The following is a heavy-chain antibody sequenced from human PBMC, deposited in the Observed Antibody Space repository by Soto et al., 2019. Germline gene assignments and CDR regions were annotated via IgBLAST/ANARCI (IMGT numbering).Heavy chain of an antibody. CDR1: EFSLSTSGVG. CDR2: IYWDDDK. CDR3: ARGIVVVVATYFDY. D-gene: IGHD2-15*01. J-gene: IGHJ4*02. Sequence: SGPTLVNPTQTLTLTCTFSEFSLSTSGVGVGWIRQPPGKAMEWLALIYWDDDKRYSPSLKSRLTITKDTSKNQVVLTMTNMDPVDTATYYCARGIVVVVATYFDYWGQGTLVTVSS. V-gene: IGHV2-5*02.